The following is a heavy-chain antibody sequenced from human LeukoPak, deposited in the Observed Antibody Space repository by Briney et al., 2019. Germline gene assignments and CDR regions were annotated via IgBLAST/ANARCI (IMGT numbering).Heavy chain of an antibody. J-gene: IGHJ5*02. V-gene: IGHV3-30*04. CDR2: ISYDGSNK. Sequence: GGSLRLSCAASGFTFSSYAMHWVRQAPGKGLEWVAVISYDGSNKYYADSVKGRFTISRDNSKNTLYLQMNSLRAEDTAVYYCARAEGYCSGGSCDGSWFDPWGQGTLSPSPQ. D-gene: IGHD2-15*01. CDR1: GFTFSSYA. CDR3: ARAEGYCSGGSCDGSWFDP.